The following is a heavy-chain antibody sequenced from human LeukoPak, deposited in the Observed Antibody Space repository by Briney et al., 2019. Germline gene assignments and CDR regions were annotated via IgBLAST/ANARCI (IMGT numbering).Heavy chain of an antibody. Sequence: PGGFLRLSCAASAFTFCPYWMHWVRQAPGKGLVWVSRINVDGSTTNYADSVKGRFTISRDNAKNTLYLQMSSLRAEDTAVYYCVRSLGVTEYWGQGTLVTVSS. CDR2: INVDGSTT. CDR1: AFTFCPYW. D-gene: IGHD3-10*01. J-gene: IGHJ4*02. V-gene: IGHV3-74*01. CDR3: VRSLGVTEY.